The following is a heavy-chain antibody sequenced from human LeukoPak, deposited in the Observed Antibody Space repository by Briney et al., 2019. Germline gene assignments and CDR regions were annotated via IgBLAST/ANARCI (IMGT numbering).Heavy chain of an antibody. J-gene: IGHJ4*02. CDR2: IWYDGSNK. V-gene: IGHV3-33*01. Sequence: PGGSLRLSCAASRFTFKSYGMRWVRQAPGKGLEWVAVIWYDGSNKFYADSVKGRFTISRDNSKNTLYLQMNSLRAEDTAVYYCVRDREISYFEYWGQGTPVTVSS. CDR3: VRDREISYFEY. CDR1: RFTFKSYG.